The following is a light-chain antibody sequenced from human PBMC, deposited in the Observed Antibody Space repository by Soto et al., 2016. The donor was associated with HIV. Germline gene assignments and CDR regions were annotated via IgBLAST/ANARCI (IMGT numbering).Light chain of an antibody. V-gene: IGKV2-28*01. Sequence: EIAMAQSPLSLPVIPGEPASISCRSSQSLLHSNGNNYLAWYLQKPGQSPQLLMYLASNRASGVPDRFSGSGSGTDFTLKISRVEAEDVGFYYCMQSIQLPPWTFGQGTKVEIK. CDR3: MQSIQLPPWT. CDR1: QSLLHSNGNNY. CDR2: LAS. J-gene: IGKJ1*01.